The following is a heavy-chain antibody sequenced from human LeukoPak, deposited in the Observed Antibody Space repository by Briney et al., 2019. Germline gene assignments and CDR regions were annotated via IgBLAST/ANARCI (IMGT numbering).Heavy chain of an antibody. CDR2: IYTSGST. V-gene: IGHV4-61*02. CDR3: ARAVHITPNWFDP. CDR1: GGSISSGGYY. D-gene: IGHD2-21*01. J-gene: IGHJ5*02. Sequence: SETLSLTCTVSGGSISSGGYYWSWIRQPAGKGLEWIGRIYTSGSTNYNPSLKSRVTISVDTSKNQFSLKLSSVTAADTAVYYCARAVHITPNWFDPWGQGTLVTVSS.